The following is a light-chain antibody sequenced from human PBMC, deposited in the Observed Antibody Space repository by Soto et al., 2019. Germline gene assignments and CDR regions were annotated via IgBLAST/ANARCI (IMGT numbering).Light chain of an antibody. J-gene: IGLJ2*01. CDR2: RDS. V-gene: IGLV3-9*01. CDR1: NVGSKN. CDR3: QVWDSSTEV. Sequence: SYELTQPLSVSVALGQTARITCGGNNVGSKNVHWYQQKPGQAPVLVIYRDSNRPSGIPERFSGSNSGNTATLTISRARAGDEADYYCQVWDSSTEVFGGGTKVTVL.